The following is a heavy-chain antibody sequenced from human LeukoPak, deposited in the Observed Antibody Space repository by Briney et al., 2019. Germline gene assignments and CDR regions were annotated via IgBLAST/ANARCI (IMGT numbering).Heavy chain of an antibody. J-gene: IGHJ4*02. D-gene: IGHD6-13*01. V-gene: IGHV1-8*03. CDR2: MNPNSGNT. Sequence: ASVKVSCKASGCTFTSYDINWVRQATGQGLEWMGWMNPNSGNTGYAQKFQGRVTITRNTSISTAYMELSSLRSEDTAVYYCARGLSPSAAGENFDYWGQGTLVTVSS. CDR3: ARGLSPSAAGENFDY. CDR1: GCTFTSYD.